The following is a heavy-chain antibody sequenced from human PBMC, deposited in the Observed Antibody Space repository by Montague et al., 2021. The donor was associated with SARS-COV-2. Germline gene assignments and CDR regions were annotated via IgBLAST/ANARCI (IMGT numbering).Heavy chain of an antibody. V-gene: IGHV4-34*01. Sequence: SETLSLTCAVYGGSFSGYYCCWIRQPPGKGLEWIGEINHSGSTNXNPSLKSRVTISVDTSKNQFSLKLSSVTAADTAVYYCARGPRITMIVVVITDIWFDPWGQGTLVTVSS. CDR2: INHSGST. CDR3: ARGPRITMIVVVITDIWFDP. J-gene: IGHJ5*02. D-gene: IGHD3-22*01. CDR1: GGSFSGYY.